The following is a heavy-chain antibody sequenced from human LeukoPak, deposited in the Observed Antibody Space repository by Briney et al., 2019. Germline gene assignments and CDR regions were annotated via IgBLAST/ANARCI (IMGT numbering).Heavy chain of an antibody. Sequence: GGSLRLSCVASGFTFTSDAMNWVRQAPGKGLEWVSSTVSRGTTQYADSVKGRFTVSRDTSKNTLYPQMNSLRADDTAVYYCAKCSTSAYTTGWCNWIDPWGQGTLVTVSS. CDR3: AKCSTSAYTTGWCNWIDP. V-gene: IGHV3-23*01. CDR2: TVSRGTT. D-gene: IGHD6-19*01. J-gene: IGHJ5*02. CDR1: GFTFTSDA.